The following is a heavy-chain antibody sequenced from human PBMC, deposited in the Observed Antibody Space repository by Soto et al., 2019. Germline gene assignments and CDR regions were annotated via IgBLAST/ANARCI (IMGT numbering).Heavy chain of an antibody. CDR2: TNPNSGGT. CDR3: ARDVDQWWFGELSYQTDDAFDI. V-gene: IGHV1-2*02. CDR1: GYTFTGYY. D-gene: IGHD3-10*01. Sequence: ASVKVSCKASGYTFTGYYMHWVRQAPGQGLEWMGWTNPNSGGTNYAQKFQGRVTMTRDTSISTAYMELSRLRSDDTAVYYCARDVDQWWFGELSYQTDDAFDIWGQGTMGTVSS. J-gene: IGHJ3*02.